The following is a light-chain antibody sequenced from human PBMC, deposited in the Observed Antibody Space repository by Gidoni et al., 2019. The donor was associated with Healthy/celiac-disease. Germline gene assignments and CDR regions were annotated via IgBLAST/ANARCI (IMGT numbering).Light chain of an antibody. CDR2: GAS. CDR1: QSVSSN. J-gene: IGKJ3*01. V-gene: IGKV3-15*01. Sequence: EIVMTQSPATLSVSPGERATLSCRASQSVSSNLAWYQQKPGQAPRLLIYGASTRATGIPARCSGSGSGTEFTLTISSLQSEDFAVYYCQQYNNWPTFGPGTKVDIK. CDR3: QQYNNWPT.